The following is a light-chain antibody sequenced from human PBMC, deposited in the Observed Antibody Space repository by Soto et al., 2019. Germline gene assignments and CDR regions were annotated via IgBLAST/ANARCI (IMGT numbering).Light chain of an antibody. CDR1: QSVANN. V-gene: IGKV3-15*01. Sequence: EIVLTQSPATLSVSRGERATLSCRASQSVANNLAWYQQKPGQAPRLLIYGASTRATGIPDRFRGSGSGTGFTLTISSLQSEDFAVYYCQHYNNWPFTFGPGTKVDI. CDR3: QHYNNWPFT. CDR2: GAS. J-gene: IGKJ3*01.